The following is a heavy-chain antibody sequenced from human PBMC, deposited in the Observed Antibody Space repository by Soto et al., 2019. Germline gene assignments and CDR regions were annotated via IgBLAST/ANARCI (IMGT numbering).Heavy chain of an antibody. CDR1: GGTFNNYG. Sequence: QVQLVQSGAEVKKPGSSVTVSCKASGGTFNNYGFSWVRQAPGQGLEWMGGVLPMLSITNHTQKFQDRITMSADASSSTVCMELSNLTPGDPAVYYWARDWGSGVVKWGQGSLVIVS. V-gene: IGHV1-69*04. D-gene: IGHD7-27*01. J-gene: IGHJ1*01. CDR2: VLPMLSIT. CDR3: ARDWGSGVVK.